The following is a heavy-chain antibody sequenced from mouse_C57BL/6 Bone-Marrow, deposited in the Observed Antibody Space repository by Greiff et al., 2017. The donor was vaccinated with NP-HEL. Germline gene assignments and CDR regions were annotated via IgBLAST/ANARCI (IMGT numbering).Heavy chain of an antibody. D-gene: IGHD3-2*02. Sequence: EVKLMESGPVLVKPGASVKMSCKASGYTFTDYYMNWVKQSHGKSLEWIGVINPYNGGTSYNQKFKGKATLTVDKSSSTAYMELNSLTSEDSAVYYCASQLRLPFAYWGQGTLVTVSA. J-gene: IGHJ3*01. V-gene: IGHV1-19*01. CDR1: GYTFTDYY. CDR2: INPYNGGT. CDR3: ASQLRLPFAY.